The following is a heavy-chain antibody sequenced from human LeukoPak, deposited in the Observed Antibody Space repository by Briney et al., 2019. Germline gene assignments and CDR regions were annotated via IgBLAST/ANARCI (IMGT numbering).Heavy chain of an antibody. D-gene: IGHD4-17*01. J-gene: IGHJ3*02. Sequence: GGSLRLSCAASGFTFGSNWMHWVRQAPGKGLVWVSRINSDGSRTSYVDSVKGRFTISRDNAKNTLYLQMNSLRAEDTAVYYCAREGGDYDDAFDIWGQGTMVTVSS. V-gene: IGHV3-74*01. CDR1: GFTFGSNW. CDR3: AREGGDYDDAFDI. CDR2: INSDGSRT.